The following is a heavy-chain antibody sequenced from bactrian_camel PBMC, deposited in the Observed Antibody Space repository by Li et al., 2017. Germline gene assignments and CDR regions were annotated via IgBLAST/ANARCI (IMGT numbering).Heavy chain of an antibody. Sequence: HVQLVESGGGSVQAGGSLRLSCVASGDLYRSYCMGWFRQAPGTEREGVAAFGPDGDATYAESVKGRFTISKDNAKNTLYLQMNSLKPEDTAVYYCTAGGDDYWCGGGLPSWKTWGQGTQVTVS. CDR3: TAGGDDYWCGGGLPSWKT. D-gene: IGHD5*01. V-gene: IGHV3S53*01. CDR1: GDLYRSYC. CDR2: FGPDGDA. J-gene: IGHJ6*01.